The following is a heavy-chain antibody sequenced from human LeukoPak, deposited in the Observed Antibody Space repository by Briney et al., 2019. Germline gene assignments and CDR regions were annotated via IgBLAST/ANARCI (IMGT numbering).Heavy chain of an antibody. CDR3: VRWGSGKVMDV. CDR1: GFTFSSHG. V-gene: IGHV3-33*01. Sequence: GGSLRLSCAASGFTFSSHGMHWVRQAPGKGLEWVAVIWYDGSNKYYADSVKGRFTISRDNSKNMLYVEMNSLRAEDTAVYYCVRWGSGKVMDVWGKGTTDTVSP. CDR2: IWYDGSNK. D-gene: IGHD7-27*01. J-gene: IGHJ6*04.